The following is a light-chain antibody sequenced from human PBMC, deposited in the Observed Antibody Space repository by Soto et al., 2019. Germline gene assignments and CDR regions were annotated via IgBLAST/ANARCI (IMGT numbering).Light chain of an antibody. CDR2: DAS. Sequence: EIVLTQSPGTLSLSPGERATLSCRASQSVTNNYLAWFQHKPGQAPRLLIYDASSRATGIPDRFSGSGSGTDFTLTISRLEPEDLAVYYCQQYGSSALTFGGGSKVDIK. V-gene: IGKV3-20*01. CDR1: QSVTNNY. J-gene: IGKJ4*01. CDR3: QQYGSSALT.